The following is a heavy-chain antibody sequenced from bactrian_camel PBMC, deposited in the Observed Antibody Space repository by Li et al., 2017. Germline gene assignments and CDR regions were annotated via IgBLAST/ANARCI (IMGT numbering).Heavy chain of an antibody. CDR2: IVSGGSTT. D-gene: IGHD6*01. V-gene: IGHV3S36*01. J-gene: IGHJ4*01. Sequence: VQLVESGGGLVQPGGSLRLSCAASGFAFDDHAMGWVRHTPGKALEWVACIVSGGSTTFYADSVKGRFTLSRDDAKNELYLQLNSLKTEDTAMYYCLPQIVSAPQQKGTQVTVS. CDR1: GFAFDDHA.